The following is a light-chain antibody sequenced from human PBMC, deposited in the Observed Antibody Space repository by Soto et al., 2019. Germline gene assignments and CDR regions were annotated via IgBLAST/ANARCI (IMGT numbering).Light chain of an antibody. CDR1: SSNIGSNT. CDR3: AAWDDSLNVV. J-gene: IGLJ2*01. Sequence: QPALTQPPSASGTPGQRVTISCSGSSSNIGSNTVNWYQQLPGTAPKFLIYSNNQRPSGVPDRFSGSKSGTSASLAISGLQSEDEADYYCAAWDDSLNVVFGGGTKVTVL. CDR2: SNN. V-gene: IGLV1-44*01.